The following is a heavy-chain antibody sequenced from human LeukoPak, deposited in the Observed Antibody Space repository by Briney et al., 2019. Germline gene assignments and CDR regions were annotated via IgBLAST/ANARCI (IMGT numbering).Heavy chain of an antibody. CDR3: ARDYYDFWGGYYDFDY. CDR2: ISAYNGNT. V-gene: IGHV1-18*01. J-gene: IGHJ4*02. D-gene: IGHD3-3*01. Sequence: ASVKVSCKASGYTFTSYGISWVRQAPGQGLEWMGWISAYNGNTNYAQKLQGRVTMTTDTSTSTAYMELRSLRSDDTAVYYCARDYYDFWGGYYDFDYWGQGTLVTVSS. CDR1: GYTFTSYG.